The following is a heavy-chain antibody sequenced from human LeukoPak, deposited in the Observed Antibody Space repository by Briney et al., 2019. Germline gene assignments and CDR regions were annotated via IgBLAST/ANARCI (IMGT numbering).Heavy chain of an antibody. CDR3: ARDPNRGQLLWFGH. J-gene: IGHJ5*02. CDR2: ITDSGADT. Sequence: GGTLSLSCAASGFTFSNYTMGRVPQAPGSGLKWVAGITDSGADTYYADYVKGRSAISRDNSNHTVYLQLSSLRVADTAMYFCARDPNRGQLLWFGHWGKGALVTVS. D-gene: IGHD2-2*01. CDR1: GFTFSNYT. V-gene: IGHV3-23*01.